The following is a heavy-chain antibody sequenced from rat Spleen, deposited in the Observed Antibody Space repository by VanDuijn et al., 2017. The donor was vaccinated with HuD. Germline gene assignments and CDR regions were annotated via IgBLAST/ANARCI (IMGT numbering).Heavy chain of an antibody. CDR2: ITNSGGTI. D-gene: IGHD1-9*01. V-gene: IGHV5-31*01. J-gene: IGHJ2*01. CDR3: ARRHYGYTDYFDY. CDR1: GFTFKNYW. Sequence: EVQLVESGGGLVQPGRSLKLSCVASGFTFKNYWMTWIRQAPGKGLEWVASITNSGGTIYYSDSVKGRFTISRDNAKSTLYLQMDSLRSEDTATYYCARRHYGYTDYFDYWGQGVMVTVSS.